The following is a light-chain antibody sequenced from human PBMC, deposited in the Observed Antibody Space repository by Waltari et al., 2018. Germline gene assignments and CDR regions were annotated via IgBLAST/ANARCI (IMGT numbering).Light chain of an antibody. V-gene: IGKV4-1*01. CDR3: QQYYSTPLT. Sequence: DIVMTQSPDSLAVSLGGKAAINCNTSQSVLYSSNNKNYLAWYQQKPGQPPKLLIYWASTRESGVPDRFSGSGSGTDFTLTISSLQAEDVAVYYCQQYYSTPLTFGGGTKVEIK. CDR2: WAS. J-gene: IGKJ4*01. CDR1: QSVLYSSNNKNY.